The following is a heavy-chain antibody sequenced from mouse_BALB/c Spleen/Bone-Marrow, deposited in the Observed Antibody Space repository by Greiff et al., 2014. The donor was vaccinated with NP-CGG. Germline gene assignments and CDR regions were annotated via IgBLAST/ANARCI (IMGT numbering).Heavy chain of an antibody. D-gene: IGHD2-4*01. CDR1: GFSLTSYG. J-gene: IGHJ3*01. CDR2: IWAGGST. V-gene: IGHV2-9*02. CDR3: ARVSSTMITTVFAY. Sequence: VQGVESGPGLVAPSQSLSITCTVSGFSLTSYGAHWVRQPPGKGLEWLGVIWAGGSTNYNSALMSRLSISKDNSKSQVFLKMNSLQTDDTAMYYCARVSSTMITTVFAYWGQGTLVTVSA.